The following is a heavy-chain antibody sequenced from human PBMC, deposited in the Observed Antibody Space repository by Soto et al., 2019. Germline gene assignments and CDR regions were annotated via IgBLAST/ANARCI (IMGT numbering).Heavy chain of an antibody. Sequence: ASVKGSCKASGYTFTIYCISWVRQAPGQGLEWMGWISAYNGNTNYAQKLQGRVTTTTDTSTSTAYMELRSLRSDDTAVYYCARDYRGVLWFREIDYWGQGTLVTVSS. CDR1: GYTFTIYC. V-gene: IGHV1-18*01. CDR3: ARDYRGVLWFREIDY. D-gene: IGHD3-10*01. J-gene: IGHJ4*02. CDR2: ISAYNGNT.